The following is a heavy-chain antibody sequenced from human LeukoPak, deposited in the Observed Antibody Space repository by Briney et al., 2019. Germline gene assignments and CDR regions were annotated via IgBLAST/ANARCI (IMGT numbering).Heavy chain of an antibody. CDR1: GASIRSFY. V-gene: IGHV4-59*01. Sequence: PSETLSLTCNVSGASIRSFYWSWIRQPPGKGLEWIGYISYSGSTKYNPSPKSRATMSADTSKSQLSLRLNSVTAADTAVYFCAQQVVGTSDTFDVWGQGTMVTVSS. CDR2: ISYSGST. D-gene: IGHD2-15*01. CDR3: AQQVVGTSDTFDV. J-gene: IGHJ3*01.